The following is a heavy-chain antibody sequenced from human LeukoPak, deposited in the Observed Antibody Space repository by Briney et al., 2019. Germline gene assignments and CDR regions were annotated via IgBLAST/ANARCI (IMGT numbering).Heavy chain of an antibody. CDR3: ATDPDSSGYYYPIFDY. V-gene: IGHV3-48*01. D-gene: IGHD3-22*01. Sequence: PGGSLRLSCAASGFTFSSYSMNWVRQAPGKGLEWVSYISSSSSTIYYADSVKGRFTISRDNAKNSLYLQMNSLRAEDTAVYYCATDPDSSGYYYPIFDYWGQGTLVTVSS. CDR2: ISSSSSTI. CDR1: GFTFSSYS. J-gene: IGHJ4*02.